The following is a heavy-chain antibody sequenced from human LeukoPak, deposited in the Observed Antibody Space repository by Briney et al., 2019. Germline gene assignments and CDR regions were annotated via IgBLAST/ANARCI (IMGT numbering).Heavy chain of an antibody. CDR1: GYTFTSYG. CDR2: ISAYNGNT. CDR3: ARAKDSSGYYYLFDY. Sequence: ASVKVSCKASGYTFTSYGISWVRQAPGQGLEWMGWISAYNGNTNYAQKLQGRVTMTTDTSTSPAYMELRSLRSDDAAVYYCARAKDSSGYYYLFDYWGQGTLVTVSS. V-gene: IGHV1-18*01. D-gene: IGHD3-22*01. J-gene: IGHJ4*02.